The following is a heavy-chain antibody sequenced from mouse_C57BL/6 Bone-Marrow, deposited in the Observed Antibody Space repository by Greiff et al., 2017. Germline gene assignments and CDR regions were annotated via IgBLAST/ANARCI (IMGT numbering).Heavy chain of an antibody. CDR1: GFNINNTY. Sequence: EVQLQQSVAELVRPGASVKLSCTASGFNINNTYMPWVKQRPEQGLEWIGRLAPANGNTNYAPKFQGKANITADPSANTAYLQLSSLTSEDTAIYYWAREDSTVVVDYGGQGTTLTVSS. J-gene: IGHJ2*01. D-gene: IGHD1-1*01. CDR3: AREDSTVVVDY. CDR2: LAPANGNT. V-gene: IGHV14-3*01.